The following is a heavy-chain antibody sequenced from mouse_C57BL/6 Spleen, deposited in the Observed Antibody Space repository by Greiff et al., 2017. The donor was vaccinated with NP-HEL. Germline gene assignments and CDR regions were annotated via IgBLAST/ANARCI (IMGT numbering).Heavy chain of an antibody. J-gene: IGHJ4*01. Sequence: QVQLQQPGAELVRPGTSVKLSCKASGYTFTSYWMHWVKQRPGQGLEWIGVIDPSDSYTNYNQKFKGKATLTVDTSSSTAYMQPSSLTSEDSAVYYCARGIDYYGSSYAMDYWGQGTSVTVSS. V-gene: IGHV1-59*01. CDR2: IDPSDSYT. CDR3: ARGIDYYGSSYAMDY. D-gene: IGHD1-1*01. CDR1: GYTFTSYW.